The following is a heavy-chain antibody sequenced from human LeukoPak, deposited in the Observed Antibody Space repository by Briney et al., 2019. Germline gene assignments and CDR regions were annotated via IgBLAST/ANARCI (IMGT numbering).Heavy chain of an antibody. V-gene: IGHV1-69*05. CDR2: IIPIFGTA. CDR1: GGTFSRYA. J-gene: IGHJ4*02. CDR3: ARVSYYYDSSGYYSGFDY. Sequence: GASVKVSCKASGGTFSRYAISWVRQAPGQGLEWMGGIIPIFGTANYAQKFQGRVTITTDESTSTAYMELSSLRSEDTAVYYCARVSYYYDSSGYYSGFDYWGQGTLATVSS. D-gene: IGHD3-22*01.